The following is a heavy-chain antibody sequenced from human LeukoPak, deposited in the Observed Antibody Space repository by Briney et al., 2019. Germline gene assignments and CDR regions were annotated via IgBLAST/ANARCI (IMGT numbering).Heavy chain of an antibody. J-gene: IGHJ4*02. CDR2: IYSTGST. V-gene: IGHV4-4*07. CDR3: ARAGYTSTWTFDY. D-gene: IGHD6-13*01. CDR1: GGSIRSYF. Sequence: SETLSLTCSVSGGSIRSYFWSWIRQSAGRGLEHIGRIYSTGSTNYSPSLKSRVSMSVDTSKNQFSLTLRSVTAADTAIYYCARAGYTSTWTFDYWGQGILVAVSS.